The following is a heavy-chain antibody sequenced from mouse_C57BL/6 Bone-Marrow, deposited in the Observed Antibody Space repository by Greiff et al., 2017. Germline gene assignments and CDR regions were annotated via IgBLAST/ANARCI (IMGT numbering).Heavy chain of an antibody. CDR2: INPNNGGT. V-gene: IGHV1-26*01. D-gene: IGHD2-2*01. CDR1: GYTFTDYY. Sequence: EVQLQQSGPELVKPGASVKISCKASGYTFTDYYMNWVKQSHGKSLEWIGDINPNNGGTSYNQKFKGKATLTVDKSSSTAYMVLRSLTSEDSAVYYCASGGYDRGYYAMDYWGQGTSVTVSS. CDR3: ASGGYDRGYYAMDY. J-gene: IGHJ4*01.